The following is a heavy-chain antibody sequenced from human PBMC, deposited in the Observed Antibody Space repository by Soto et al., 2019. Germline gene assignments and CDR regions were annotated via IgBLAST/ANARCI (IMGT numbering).Heavy chain of an antibody. J-gene: IGHJ4*02. CDR3: ARDVVRSTAGDS. CDR1: GGTFSTSS. Sequence: QLQLVQSGTEVKEPGSSVKVSCKASGGTFSTSSFVWVRQGPGQGLEWMGGIIPIFTRTNFAQKFQGRVTLSADESTRTNYMELRSLTSEDTAIYYCARDVVRSTAGDSWGQGTLVTVSS. V-gene: IGHV1-69*01. CDR2: IIPIFTRT. D-gene: IGHD2-15*01.